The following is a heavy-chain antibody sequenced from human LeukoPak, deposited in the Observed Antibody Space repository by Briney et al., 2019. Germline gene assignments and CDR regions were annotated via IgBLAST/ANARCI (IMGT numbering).Heavy chain of an antibody. Sequence: PGGSLRLSCAASGFTFSSYAMSWVRQAPGKGLEWVSGISGSGGSTYYADSVKGRFTISRDNSKDTLHLQMNSLRAEDTAVYYCAKRDYYASGRYYGSPAPFDHWGQGTLVTVSS. V-gene: IGHV3-23*01. D-gene: IGHD3-10*01. CDR2: ISGSGGST. CDR3: AKRDYYASGRYYGSPAPFDH. CDR1: GFTFSSYA. J-gene: IGHJ4*02.